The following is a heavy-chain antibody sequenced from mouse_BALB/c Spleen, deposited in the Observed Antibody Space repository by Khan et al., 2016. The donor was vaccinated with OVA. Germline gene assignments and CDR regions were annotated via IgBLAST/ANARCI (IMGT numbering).Heavy chain of an antibody. CDR1: GFTFSDYY. J-gene: IGHJ3*01. CDR2: LSNRGTTT. V-gene: IGHV5-12*02. Sequence: EVELVESGGGLVQPGGSLKLSCATFGFTFSDYYMYWVRQTPEKRLEWVAYLSNRGTTTYYPDTVRGRFTISRDNAKNPLYLQMSRLESEYTAMSYCAKEWDEGALAYWGHGTMVTVCA. CDR3: AKEWDEGALAY. D-gene: IGHD1-3*01.